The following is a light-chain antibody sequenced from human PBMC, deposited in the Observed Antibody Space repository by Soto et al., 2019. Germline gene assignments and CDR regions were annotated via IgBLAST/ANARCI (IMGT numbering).Light chain of an antibody. CDR3: QHCDYLPI. J-gene: IGKJ3*01. Sequence: DIQMTQSPSSLSASVGDRVTITCQASQDITSYLNWYQHKPGKAPKLLIYDASILEAVVPPSFSGSGSGTDFTLTISSLQPEDFATYYCQHCDYLPIFGPGTTLDFK. V-gene: IGKV1-33*01. CDR2: DAS. CDR1: QDITSY.